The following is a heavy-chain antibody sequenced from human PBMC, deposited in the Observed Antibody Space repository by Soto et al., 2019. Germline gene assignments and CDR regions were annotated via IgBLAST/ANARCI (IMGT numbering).Heavy chain of an antibody. CDR1: GFTFSNFA. CDR3: ARDTCSSPYYMDV. J-gene: IGHJ6*03. V-gene: IGHV3-23*01. CDR2: ISGSTGTT. D-gene: IGHD5-18*01. Sequence: EVQVLESGGGSVQPGGSLRLSCAASGFTFSNFAMSWVRHAPGQGLEWVSEISGSTGTTYYADSVKGRFIISRDNSKNMVHLQMNSLRAEDTAVYYCARDTCSSPYYMDVWGKGTTVTVSS.